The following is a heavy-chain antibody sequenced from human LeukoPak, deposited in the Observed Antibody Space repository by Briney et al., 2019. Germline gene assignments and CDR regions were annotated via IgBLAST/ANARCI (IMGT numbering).Heavy chain of an antibody. CDR1: GFTVSSNY. D-gene: IGHD2-15*01. CDR3: AKFALRYCSGGSCHPFDY. V-gene: IGHV3-53*01. Sequence: GGSLRLSCAASGFTVSSNYMSWVRQAPGKGLEWVSVIYSGGSTDYADSVKGRFIISRDNSKNTLYLQMDSLRAEDTAVYYCAKFALRYCSGGSCHPFDYWGQGTLVTVSS. CDR2: IYSGGST. J-gene: IGHJ4*02.